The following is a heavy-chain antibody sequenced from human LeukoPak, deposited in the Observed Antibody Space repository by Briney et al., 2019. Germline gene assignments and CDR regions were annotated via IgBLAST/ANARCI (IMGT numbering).Heavy chain of an antibody. Sequence: ASVKVSCKASGYTFNRYYMHWVRQAPGQGLEWMGIIIPSSGSTSCAQKFQGRVTMTRDTSTSTVYMELSSLRSEDTAVYYCARGEEYNSGTVHFDYWGQGILVTVSS. CDR2: IIPSSGST. CDR1: GYTFNRYY. V-gene: IGHV1-46*02. D-gene: IGHD3-10*01. J-gene: IGHJ4*02. CDR3: ARGEEYNSGTVHFDY.